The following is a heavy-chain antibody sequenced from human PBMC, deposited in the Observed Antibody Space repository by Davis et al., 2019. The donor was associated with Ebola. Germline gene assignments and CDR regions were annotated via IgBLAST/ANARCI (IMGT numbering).Heavy chain of an antibody. CDR2: IYYSGTT. Sequence: SETLSLTCTVSGGSFSTYYWSWVRQPPGKGLEWVGYIYYSGTTHYNPSLRGRVTISVDTSKKHFSLKLGSVTAADTAVYYCARVSGDIAAAGTYYGMDVWGQGTTVTVSS. CDR1: GGSFSTYY. J-gene: IGHJ6*02. D-gene: IGHD6-13*01. CDR3: ARVSGDIAAAGTYYGMDV. V-gene: IGHV4-59*01.